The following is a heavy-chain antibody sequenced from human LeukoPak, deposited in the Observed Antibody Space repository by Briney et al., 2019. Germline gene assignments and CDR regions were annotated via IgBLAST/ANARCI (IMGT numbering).Heavy chain of an antibody. CDR1: GGSFSGYY. CDR2: INHSGST. J-gene: IGHJ4*02. D-gene: IGHD4-11*01. CDR3: ARGRNDYGNHRFGY. V-gene: IGHV4-34*01. Sequence: SETLSLTCAVYGGSFSGYYWSWIRQPPGKGLEWIGEINHSGSTNYNPSLKGRVTISVDTSKNQFSLKLSSVTAADTAVYYCARGRNDYGNHRFGYWGQGTLVTVSS.